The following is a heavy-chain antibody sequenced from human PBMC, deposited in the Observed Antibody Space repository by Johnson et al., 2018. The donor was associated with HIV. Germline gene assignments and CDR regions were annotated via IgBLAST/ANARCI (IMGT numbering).Heavy chain of an antibody. D-gene: IGHD2-21*01. CDR2: IYNDGSRT. CDR3: AKVDCGGDTCAGYDPFDL. CDR1: GFAFRTYW. Sequence: VQLVESGGGLVQPGGSLRLSCAASGFAFRTYWMVWVRQVPGKRPVWVARIYNDGSRTTYADPVRGRFTIPRDNAKYTVDLQMNSLRVEDTAVYYCAKVDCGGDTCAGYDPFDLWGQGTLVTVSS. V-gene: IGHV3-74*03. J-gene: IGHJ3*01.